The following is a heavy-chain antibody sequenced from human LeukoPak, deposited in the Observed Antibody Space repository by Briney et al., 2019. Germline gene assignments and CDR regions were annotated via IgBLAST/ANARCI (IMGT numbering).Heavy chain of an antibody. CDR3: ARLLGYCSSTSCLYFDY. J-gene: IGHJ4*02. D-gene: IGHD2-2*01. CDR1: GGSISSYY. V-gene: IGHV4-4*07. CDR2: IYTSGST. Sequence: SETLSLTCTVSGGSISSYYWSWIRQPAGKGLEWIGRIYTSGSTNYNPSLKSRVTMSVDTSKNQFSLKLSSVTAADTAVYYCARLLGYCSSTSCLYFDYWGQGTLVTVSS.